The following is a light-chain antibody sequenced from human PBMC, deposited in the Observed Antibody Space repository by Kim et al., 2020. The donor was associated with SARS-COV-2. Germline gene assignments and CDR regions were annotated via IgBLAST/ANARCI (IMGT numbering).Light chain of an antibody. CDR1: EDVSDY. CDR2: DAA. J-gene: IGKJ5*01. CDR3: QQYDAPPFT. Sequence: GDRVTITCQASEDVSDYFNWYHQRPGEAPKVLIRDAANLESGVPSRFSRGGYGTEFSLTISSVQPEDMGTYYCQQYDAPPFTFGQGTRLEIK. V-gene: IGKV1-33*01.